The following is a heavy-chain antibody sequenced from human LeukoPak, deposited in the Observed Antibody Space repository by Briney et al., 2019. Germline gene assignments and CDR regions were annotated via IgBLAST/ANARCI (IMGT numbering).Heavy chain of an antibody. CDR3: RGWLGSFHV. J-gene: IGHJ3*01. CDR2: SYSGGTT. Sequence: PGRSLRLSRAVSGLTITNTETSSVRQVPGKGPEWVLVSYSGGTTSYANSVRAGLTIPRDISRNKGNLQINSLRVEDTAVNHCRGWLGSFHVWGQETVVTV. V-gene: IGHV3-53*01. D-gene: IGHD6-19*01. CDR1: GLTITNTE.